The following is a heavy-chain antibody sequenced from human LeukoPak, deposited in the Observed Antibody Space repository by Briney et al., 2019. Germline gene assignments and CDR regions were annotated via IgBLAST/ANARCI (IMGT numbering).Heavy chain of an antibody. D-gene: IGHD5-18*01. CDR2: ISGSGGNT. J-gene: IGHJ4*02. CDR1: GFTFSSYA. V-gene: IGHV3-23*01. Sequence: TGGSLRLSCAASGFTFSSYAVSWVRRAPGKGLEWVSSISGSGGNTYYADSMKGRFTISRDNAKNSLYLQMNSLRAEDTAVYYCARHSYRYYFDYWGQGTLVTVSS. CDR3: ARHSYRYYFDY.